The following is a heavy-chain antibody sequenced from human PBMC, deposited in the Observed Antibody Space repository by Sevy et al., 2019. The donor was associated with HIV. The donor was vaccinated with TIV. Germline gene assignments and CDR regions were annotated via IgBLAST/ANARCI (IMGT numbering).Heavy chain of an antibody. CDR3: AIDYKADYNYGLEEMMDY. CDR2: INQDGSEK. D-gene: IGHD3-16*01. J-gene: IGHJ4*02. Sequence: GGSLRLSCAASGFTFSSYWMSWVRQAPGKGLEWVANINQDGSEKHYGDSVKGRVTISRDSSKKSLFLQVHSLRVEDTGVYYCAIDYKADYNYGLEEMMDYWGQGTLVTVSS. CDR1: GFTFSSYW. V-gene: IGHV3-7*01.